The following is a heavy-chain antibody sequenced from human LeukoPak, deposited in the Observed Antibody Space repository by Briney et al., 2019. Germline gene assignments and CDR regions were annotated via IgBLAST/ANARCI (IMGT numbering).Heavy chain of an antibody. CDR3: ARDRDGYSDDFDY. J-gene: IGHJ4*02. Sequence: GGSLRLSCAAYGFTFSSYTINWVRQVPGKGLEWVSSISGSSHYIYYADSVKGRFTISRDNAKSSLYLQMNSLRAEDTAVYYCARDRDGYSDDFDYWGQGTLVTVSS. CDR2: ISGSSHYI. CDR1: GFTFSSYT. D-gene: IGHD5-24*01. V-gene: IGHV3-21*01.